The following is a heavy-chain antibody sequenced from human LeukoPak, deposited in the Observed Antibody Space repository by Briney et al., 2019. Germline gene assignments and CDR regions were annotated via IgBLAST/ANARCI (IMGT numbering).Heavy chain of an antibody. CDR2: MSYDGSNK. J-gene: IGHJ4*02. V-gene: IGHV3-30*04. CDR1: GFTFSSYA. CDR3: AREAYSYGYIDY. Sequence: GRSLRLSCAASGFTFSSYAMHWVRQAPGKGLEWVAVMSYDGSNKYYADSVKGRFTISRDNSKNTLYLQMNSLRAEDTAVYYCAREAYSYGYIDYWGQGTLVTVSS. D-gene: IGHD5-18*01.